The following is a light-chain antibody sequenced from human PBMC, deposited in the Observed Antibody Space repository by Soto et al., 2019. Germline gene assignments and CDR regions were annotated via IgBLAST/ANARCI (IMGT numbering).Light chain of an antibody. V-gene: IGLV2-8*01. Sequence: QSVLTQPPSASGSPGQSVTISCTGTSSDVGGYNYVSWYQQHPGKAPKVMIYDVTKRPSGVPDRFSGSKSGNTASLTVSGLQAEDEADYYCSSYAGRNTWVFGGGTKVTVL. J-gene: IGLJ3*02. CDR1: SSDVGGYNY. CDR2: DVT. CDR3: SSYAGRNTWV.